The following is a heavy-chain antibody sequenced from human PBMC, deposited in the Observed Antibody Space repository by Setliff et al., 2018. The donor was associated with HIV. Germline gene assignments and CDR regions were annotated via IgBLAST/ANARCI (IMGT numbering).Heavy chain of an antibody. D-gene: IGHD3-22*01. Sequence: GGSLRLSCAVSGFTFSTYGMHWVRQAPGKGLEWVTFIEHDGSKKYYAESVKGRFTISRDNSKDTLYLQMNTLRAEDTAVYYCAKDLVYYDSSGDLDYWGQGTLVTVSS. CDR1: GFTFSTYG. CDR3: AKDLVYYDSSGDLDY. V-gene: IGHV3-30*02. J-gene: IGHJ4*02. CDR2: IEHDGSKK.